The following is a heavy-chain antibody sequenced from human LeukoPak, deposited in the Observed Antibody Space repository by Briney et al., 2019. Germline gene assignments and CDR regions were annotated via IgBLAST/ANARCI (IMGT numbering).Heavy chain of an antibody. CDR1: GGSFSGYY. Sequence: PSETLSLTCAVYGGSFSGYYWSWIRQPPGKGLEWIGEINHSGSTNYNPSLKSRVTISVDTSKNQFSLKLSSVTAADTAVYYCARGIPYYYDSCGPGGGYWFDPWGQGTLVTVSS. CDR2: INHSGST. D-gene: IGHD3-22*01. J-gene: IGHJ5*02. CDR3: ARGIPYYYDSCGPGGGYWFDP. V-gene: IGHV4-34*01.